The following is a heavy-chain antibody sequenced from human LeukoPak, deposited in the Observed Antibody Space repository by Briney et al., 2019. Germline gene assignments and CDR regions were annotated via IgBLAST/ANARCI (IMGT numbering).Heavy chain of an antibody. CDR3: ARGGPLGVVTHHFDF. D-gene: IGHD3-3*01. V-gene: IGHV1-69*04. CDR2: IIPVLNIA. CDR1: GGTFSSYA. J-gene: IGHJ4*02. Sequence: SVKVSCKASGGTFSSYAISWVRQAPGQGLEWMGRIIPVLNIANYARKFQGRVTITADKSTSTAYMELSSLRSEDTAVYYCARGGPLGVVTHHFDFWGQGTLVTVSS.